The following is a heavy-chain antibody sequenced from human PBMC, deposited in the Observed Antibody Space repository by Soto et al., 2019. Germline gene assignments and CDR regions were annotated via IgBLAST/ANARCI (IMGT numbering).Heavy chain of an antibody. Sequence: TLSLTCAVYGGSFSGYYWSWIRQPPGKGLEWIGEINHSGSTNYNPSLKSRVTISVDTSKNQFSLKLSSVTAADTAVYYCARVLLWFGESTTPRANGMDVWGQGTTVTVSS. CDR3: ARVLLWFGESTTPRANGMDV. CDR1: GGSFSGYY. D-gene: IGHD3-10*01. CDR2: INHSGST. V-gene: IGHV4-34*01. J-gene: IGHJ6*02.